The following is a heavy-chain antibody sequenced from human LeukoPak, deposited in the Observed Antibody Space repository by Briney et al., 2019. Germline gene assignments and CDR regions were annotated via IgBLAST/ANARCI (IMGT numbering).Heavy chain of an antibody. Sequence: SETLSLTCAVYGGSFSGYYWSWIRQPPGKGLEWIGEINHSGSTNYNPSLKSRVTISVDTSKNQFSLKLSSVTAADTAVYYCASSGYYSYFDHWGQGTLVTVSS. CDR1: GGSFSGYY. CDR3: ASSGYYSYFDH. CDR2: INHSGST. D-gene: IGHD3-22*01. J-gene: IGHJ4*02. V-gene: IGHV4-34*01.